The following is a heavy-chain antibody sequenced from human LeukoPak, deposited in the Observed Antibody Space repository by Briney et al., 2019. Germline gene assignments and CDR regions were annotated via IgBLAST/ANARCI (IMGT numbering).Heavy chain of an antibody. CDR2: IYTSGST. D-gene: IGHD5-18*01. V-gene: IGHV4-4*07. CDR3: ARYWGVQLWPHWYFDL. J-gene: IGHJ2*01. CDR1: GGSISSYY. Sequence: SETLSLTCTVSGGSISSYYWSWIRQPAGKGLEWIGRIYTSGSTNYNPSLKSRVTMSVDTSKNQFSLKLSSVTAADTAVYYCARYWGVQLWPHWYFDLWGRGSLVTVSS.